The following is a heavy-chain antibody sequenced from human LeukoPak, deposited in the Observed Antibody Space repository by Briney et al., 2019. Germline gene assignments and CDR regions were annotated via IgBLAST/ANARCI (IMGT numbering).Heavy chain of an antibody. V-gene: IGHV3-64*01. J-gene: IGHJ3*02. CDR1: GFTFSSYA. CDR3: ASQPEYSSSSHAFDI. CDR2: ISSNGGST. Sequence: GGSLRLSCAASGFTFSSYAMHWVRQAPGKGLEYVSAISSNGGSTYYANSVKGRFTISRDNSKNTLYLQMGSLRAEDMAVYYCASQPEYSSSSHAFDIWGQGTIVTVSS. D-gene: IGHD6-13*01.